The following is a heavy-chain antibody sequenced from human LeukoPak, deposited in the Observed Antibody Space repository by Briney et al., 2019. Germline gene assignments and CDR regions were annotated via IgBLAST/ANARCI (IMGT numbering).Heavy chain of an antibody. CDR1: GGSISSYY. D-gene: IGHD2-2*01. CDR3: ARGVRQYQLPRGRWFDP. Sequence: SETLSLTCTVSGGSISSYYWSWIRQPAGKGLEWIGRIHTSGSTNYNPSLKSRVTMSVDTSKNQFSLKLNSVTAADTAVYYCARGVRQYQLPRGRWFDPWGQGTLVTVSS. J-gene: IGHJ5*02. CDR2: IHTSGST. V-gene: IGHV4-4*07.